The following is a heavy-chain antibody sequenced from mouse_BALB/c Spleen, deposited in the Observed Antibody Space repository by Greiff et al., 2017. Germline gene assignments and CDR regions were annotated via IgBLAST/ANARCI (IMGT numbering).Heavy chain of an antibody. CDR3: AREGDYGNYYAMDY. V-gene: IGHV5-17*02. D-gene: IGHD2-1*01. CDR1: GFTFSSFG. CDR2: ISSGSSTI. Sequence: EVQLQESGGGLVQPGGSRKLSCAASGFTFSSFGMHWVRQAPEKGLEWVAYISSGSSTIYYADTVKGRFTISRDNPKNTLFLQMTSLRSEDTAMYYCAREGDYGNYYAMDYWGQGTSVTVSS. J-gene: IGHJ4*01.